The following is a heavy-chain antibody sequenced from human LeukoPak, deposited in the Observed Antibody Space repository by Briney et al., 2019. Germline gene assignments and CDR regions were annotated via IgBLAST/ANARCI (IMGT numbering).Heavy chain of an antibody. V-gene: IGHV4-34*01. Sequence: SETLPLTCAVYGGSFSGYYWSWIRQPPGKGLEWIGEINHSGSTNYNPSLKSRVTISVDTSKNQFSLKLSSVTAADTAVYYCARGVAYYDFWSGPHNWFDPWGQGTLVTVSS. CDR3: ARGVAYYDFWSGPHNWFDP. D-gene: IGHD3-3*01. CDR1: GGSFSGYY. CDR2: INHSGST. J-gene: IGHJ5*02.